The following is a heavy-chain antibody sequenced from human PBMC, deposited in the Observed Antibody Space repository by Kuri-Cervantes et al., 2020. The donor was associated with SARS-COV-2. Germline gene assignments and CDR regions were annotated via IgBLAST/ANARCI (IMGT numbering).Heavy chain of an antibody. J-gene: IGHJ4*02. CDR3: ARQGTIVVVPAPLKTYFDY. V-gene: IGHV4-39*01. D-gene: IGHD2-2*01. CDR1: GGSISSSSYY. CDR2: IYYSGST. Sequence: SETLSLTCTVSGGSISSSSYYWGWVRQPPGKGLEWIGGIYYSGSTYYNPSLKSRVTISVDTSKNQFSLKLSSVTAADTAVYYWARQGTIVVVPAPLKTYFDYWGQGTLVTVSS.